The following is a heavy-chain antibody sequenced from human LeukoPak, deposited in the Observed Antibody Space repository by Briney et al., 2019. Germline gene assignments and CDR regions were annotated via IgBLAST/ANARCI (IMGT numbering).Heavy chain of an antibody. CDR1: AYTFIDYY. CDR3: ARQNDYGGNYYFYDY. J-gene: IGHJ4*02. V-gene: IGHV1-46*01. CDR2: INPRTGTT. Sequence: GAAVKVSCKASAYTFIDYYMHWLRQVPGQGPEWMGSINPRTGTTTYAQMFEDRVTMTSDMSTGTVYMELSSLISDDTAVYYCARQNDYGGNYYFYDYWGQGTLVTVSS. D-gene: IGHD4-23*01.